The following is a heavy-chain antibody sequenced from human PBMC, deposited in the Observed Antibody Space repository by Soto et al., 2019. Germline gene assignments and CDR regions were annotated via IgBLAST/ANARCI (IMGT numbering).Heavy chain of an antibody. CDR1: GYTFTGYY. V-gene: IGHV1-2*04. CDR3: ASSLGPGPYYYYGMDV. Sequence: ASVKVSCKASGYTFTGYYMHWVRQAPGQGLEWMGWINPNSGGTNYAQKFQGWVTMTRDTSISTAYMELSRLRSDDTAVYYCASSLGPGPYYYYGMDVWGQGTTVTVSS. CDR2: INPNSGGT. J-gene: IGHJ6*02. D-gene: IGHD3-16*01.